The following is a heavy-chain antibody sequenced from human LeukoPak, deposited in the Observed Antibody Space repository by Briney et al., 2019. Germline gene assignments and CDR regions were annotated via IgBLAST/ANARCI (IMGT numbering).Heavy chain of an antibody. CDR3: ASLKTDGYFDY. Sequence: GASVKVSCKASGYTFTSYGISWVRQAPGQGLEWMGWISAYNGNTNYAQKFWGRVTMTPDTSTSTAYMELRSLRSDDTAVYYCASLKTDGYFDYWGQGTLVTVSS. CDR2: ISAYNGNT. D-gene: IGHD5-24*01. CDR1: GYTFTSYG. V-gene: IGHV1-18*01. J-gene: IGHJ4*02.